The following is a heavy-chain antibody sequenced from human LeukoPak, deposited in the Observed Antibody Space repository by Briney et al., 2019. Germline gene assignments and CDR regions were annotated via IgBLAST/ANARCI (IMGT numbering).Heavy chain of an antibody. CDR2: TYYSGST. D-gene: IGHD3-10*01. V-gene: IGHV4-59*01. J-gene: IGHJ4*02. CDR3: ARDRGLRSPYYFDY. CDR1: GGSISSYY. Sequence: PSETLSLTCTVSGGSISSYYWSWIRQPPGKGLEWIGYTYYSGSTNYNPSLKSRVTISVDTSKNQFSLKLSSVTAADTAVYYCARDRGLRSPYYFDYWGQGTLVTVSS.